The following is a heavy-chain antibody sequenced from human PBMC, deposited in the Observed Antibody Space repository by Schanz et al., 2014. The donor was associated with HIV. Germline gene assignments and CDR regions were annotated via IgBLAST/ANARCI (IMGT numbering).Heavy chain of an antibody. D-gene: IGHD3-22*01. CDR2: ISYDGRNK. V-gene: IGHV3-30*18. CDR3: AKDRNQYDSRYIGKGNYYYYYGMDV. Sequence: QVQLVESGGGVVQPGRSLRLSCAASGFNINSYGLHWVRQAPGKGLEWLAVISYDGRNKKFANSVKGRFTISRDNSKNTVYLQAKSLRPEDTAVYYCAKDRNQYDSRYIGKGNYYYYYGMDVWGQGTTVTVSS. CDR1: GFNINSYG. J-gene: IGHJ6*02.